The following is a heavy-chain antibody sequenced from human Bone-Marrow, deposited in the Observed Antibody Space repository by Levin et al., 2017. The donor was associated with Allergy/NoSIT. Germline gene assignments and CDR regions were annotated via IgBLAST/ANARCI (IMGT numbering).Heavy chain of an antibody. CDR3: ARGRVLDTYFYYYGLDV. V-gene: IGHV4-30-4*01. D-gene: IGHD2/OR15-2a*01. Sequence: PSETLSLTCVVSGDSFNSGYYYWTWIRQPPGRGLEWIGYIFYSGSTYYTPSLKNRVTVSLDTSKNQFSLTLRSVTAADTAVYYCARGRVLDTYFYYYGLDVWGQGTTVTVSS. J-gene: IGHJ6*02. CDR1: GDSFNSGYYY. CDR2: IFYSGST.